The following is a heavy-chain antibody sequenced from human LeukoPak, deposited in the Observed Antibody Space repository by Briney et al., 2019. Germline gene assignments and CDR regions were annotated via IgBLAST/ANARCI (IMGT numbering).Heavy chain of an antibody. CDR2: ISAYNGNT. Sequence: GSVKVSCTASGYTFTSYGISWVRQAPGQGLEWMGWISAYNGNTHYAQKLQGRVTMTTDTSRSTAYMELRSLRSDDTAVYYCAREGIQLWLDLSYWGQGTLVTVSS. D-gene: IGHD5-18*01. V-gene: IGHV1-18*01. CDR1: GYTFTSYG. J-gene: IGHJ4*02. CDR3: AREGIQLWLDLSY.